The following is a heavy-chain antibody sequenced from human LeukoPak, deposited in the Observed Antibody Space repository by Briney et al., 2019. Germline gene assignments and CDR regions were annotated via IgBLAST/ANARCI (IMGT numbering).Heavy chain of an antibody. J-gene: IGHJ4*02. D-gene: IGHD2-21*02. CDR1: GFTFSSYA. CDR2: ISSSGGST. V-gene: IGHV3-23*01. CDR3: AKVNQGDSFYFDY. Sequence: GGSLRLSCAVSGFTFSSYAMSWGRQAPGKGLEWVSGISSSGGSTYYADSVKGRFTISRDNSKNTLYLQMNSLRAEDSAVYYCAKVNQGDSFYFDYWGQGTLVTVSS.